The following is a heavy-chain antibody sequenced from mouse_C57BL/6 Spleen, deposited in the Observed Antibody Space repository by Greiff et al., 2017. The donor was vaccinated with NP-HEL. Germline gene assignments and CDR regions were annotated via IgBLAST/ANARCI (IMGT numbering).Heavy chain of an antibody. CDR2: INPNYGTT. V-gene: IGHV1-39*01. CDR3: ARGRRGIYYDSLMDY. D-gene: IGHD2-4*01. CDR1: GYSFTDYN. J-gene: IGHJ4*01. Sequence: VQLKESGPELVKPGASVKISCKASGYSFTDYNMNWVKQSNGKSLEWIGVINPNYGTTSYNQKFKGKATLTVDQSSSTAYMQLNSLTSEDSAVYYCARGRRGIYYDSLMDYWGQGTSVTVSS.